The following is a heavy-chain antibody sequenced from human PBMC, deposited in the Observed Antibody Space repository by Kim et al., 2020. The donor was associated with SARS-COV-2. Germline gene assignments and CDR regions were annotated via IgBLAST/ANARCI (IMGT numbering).Heavy chain of an antibody. Sequence: GGSLRLSCAASGYSFTAYGMHWVRQAPGRGLEWLAVITYDGRIAYYADSVKGRFTISRDDSKNTVHVQMNNHSPEDKAVYYCSSDQVWLSIDFYGMDVWG. V-gene: IGHV3-30*03. CDR1: GYSFTAYG. J-gene: IGHJ6*01. CDR2: ITYDGRIA. D-gene: IGHD3-3*01. CDR3: SSDQVWLSIDFYGMDV.